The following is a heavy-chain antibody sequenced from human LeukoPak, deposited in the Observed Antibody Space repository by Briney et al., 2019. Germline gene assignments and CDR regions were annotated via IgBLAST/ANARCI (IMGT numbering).Heavy chain of an antibody. CDR3: ARESRSVRGVIAY. J-gene: IGHJ4*02. CDR2: IYSGGST. V-gene: IGHV3-66*01. CDR1: GFTVSSNY. D-gene: IGHD3-10*02. Sequence: QPGGSLRLSSAASGFTVSSNYMSWVRQAPGKGLEWVSVIYSGGSTYYADSVKGRFTISRDNSKNTLYLQMNSLRAEDTAVYYCARESRSVRGVIAYWGQGTLVTVSS.